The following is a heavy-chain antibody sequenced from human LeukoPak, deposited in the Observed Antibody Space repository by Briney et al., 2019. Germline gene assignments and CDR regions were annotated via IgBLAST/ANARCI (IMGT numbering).Heavy chain of an antibody. CDR1: GYTFTSYG. CDR3: ARDVSLYCSSTSCPDAFDI. D-gene: IGHD2-2*01. V-gene: IGHV1-18*01. J-gene: IGHJ3*02. CDR2: ISAYNGNT. Sequence: ASVKVSCKASGYTFTSYGISWVRQAPGQGLEWMGWISAYNGNTNYAQKLQGRVTMTTDTSTSTAYMELRSLRSDDTAVYYCARDVSLYCSSTSCPDAFDIWGQGTMVTVSS.